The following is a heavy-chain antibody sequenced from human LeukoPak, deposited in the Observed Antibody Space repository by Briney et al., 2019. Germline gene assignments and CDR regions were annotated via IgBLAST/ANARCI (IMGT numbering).Heavy chain of an antibody. J-gene: IGHJ2*01. V-gene: IGHV4-59*01. CDR2: IYYSGST. CDR1: GGSISSYH. Sequence: SETLSLTCTVSGGSISSYHWSWIRQPPGKGLECIGFIYYSGSTNYNPSLKSRVTISVDTSKNQFSLKLSSVTAADTAVYYCARVYSIHWYFDLWGRGTLVTVSS. CDR3: ARVYSIHWYFDL. D-gene: IGHD4-11*01.